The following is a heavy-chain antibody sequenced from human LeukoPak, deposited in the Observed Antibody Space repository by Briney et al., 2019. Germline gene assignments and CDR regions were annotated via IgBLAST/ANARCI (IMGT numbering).Heavy chain of an antibody. CDR3: AKVMAYCGGDCYSNYYFGMDV. V-gene: IGHV3-23*01. CDR2: ISGSSSGT. J-gene: IGHJ6*02. Sequence: GGSLRLSCAASGFTFSNYAMSWVRQAPGKGLEWVSGISGSSSGTSYADSVKGRFTISRDNSKNTLYLQMNSLRAEDTAVYYCAKVMAYCGGDCYSNYYFGMDVWGRGTTVTVSS. CDR1: GFTFSNYA. D-gene: IGHD2-21*02.